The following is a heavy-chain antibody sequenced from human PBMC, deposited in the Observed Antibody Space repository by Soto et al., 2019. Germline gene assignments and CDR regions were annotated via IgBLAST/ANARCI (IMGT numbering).Heavy chain of an antibody. CDR2: IWYDGSNK. D-gene: IGHD1-26*01. CDR3: ARDYAVGNHIFNY. CDR1: GFTFSSYG. Sequence: QVQLVESGGGVVQPGRSLRLSCAASGFTFSSYGMHWVRQAPGKGLEWVAVIWYDGSNKYYGDSVKGRFTISRDNSKNTLYLQMNSLRVEDTAVYYCARDYAVGNHIFNYWGQETLVTVSS. J-gene: IGHJ4*02. V-gene: IGHV3-33*01.